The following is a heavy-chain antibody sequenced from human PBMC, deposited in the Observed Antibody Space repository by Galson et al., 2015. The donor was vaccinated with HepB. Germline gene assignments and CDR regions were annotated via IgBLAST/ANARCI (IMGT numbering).Heavy chain of an antibody. Sequence: PALVKPTQTLTLTCTFSGFSLSTSGMRVSWIRQPPGKALEWLARIDWDDDKFYSTSLKTRLTISKDTSKNQVVLTMTNMDPVDTATYYCARGRGYSYGYGYYYGMDVWGQGTTVTVSS. J-gene: IGHJ6*02. CDR2: IDWDDDK. CDR3: ARGRGYSYGYGYYYGMDV. D-gene: IGHD5-18*01. CDR1: GFSLSTSGMR. V-gene: IGHV2-70*04.